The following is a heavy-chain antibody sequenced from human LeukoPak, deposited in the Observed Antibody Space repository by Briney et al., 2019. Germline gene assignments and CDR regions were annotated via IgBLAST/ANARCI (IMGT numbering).Heavy chain of an antibody. CDR2: IYYSGGNT. J-gene: IGHJ4*02. CDR1: GFMFSNFA. V-gene: IGHV3-23*01. Sequence: PGGSQRLSCAASGFMFSNFAMSWVRQAPGKGLEWVSTIYYSGGNTYSADSVKGRFTISRDNAKNTLYLQMNSLRAEDTAVYYCAKDQGQAVVPRRFDNWGQGTLVTVSS. D-gene: IGHD2-2*01. CDR3: AKDQGQAVVPRRFDN.